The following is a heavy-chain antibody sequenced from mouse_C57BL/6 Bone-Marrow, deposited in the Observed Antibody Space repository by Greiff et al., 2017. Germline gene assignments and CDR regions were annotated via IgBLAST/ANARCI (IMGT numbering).Heavy chain of an antibody. J-gene: IGHJ2*01. Sequence: EVKLVESGGGLVQPGGSMKLSCAASGFTFSDAWMDWVRQSPGTGLEWVAELRHKANSHATYYAEYVKGRFTISRDDDKSRVYLQMNSLRAEDTGIYYCTRNRGRYFDDWGKGTTLTVSS. D-gene: IGHD3-3*01. V-gene: IGHV6-6*01. CDR2: LRHKANSHAT. CDR3: TRNRGRYFDD. CDR1: GFTFSDAW.